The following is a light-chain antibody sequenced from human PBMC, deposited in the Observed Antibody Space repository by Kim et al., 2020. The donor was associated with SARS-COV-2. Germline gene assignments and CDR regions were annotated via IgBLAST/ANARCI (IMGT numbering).Light chain of an antibody. CDR3: QQYGTSPMYT. CDR2: DAS. CDR1: QSVSNNY. J-gene: IGKJ2*01. Sequence: SPGERATLSCRASQSVSNNYLAWYLQKPGQAPRLLIYDASSRATGIPDKFSGSGSGTDFTLTINRLEPEDSAVYYCQQYGTSPMYTFGQGTKLEI. V-gene: IGKV3-20*01.